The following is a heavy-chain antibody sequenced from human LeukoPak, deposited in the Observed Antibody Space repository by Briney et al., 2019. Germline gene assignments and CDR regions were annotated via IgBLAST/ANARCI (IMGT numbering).Heavy chain of an antibody. V-gene: IGHV1-18*04. CDR2: ISAYSGHT. CDR1: HYTFTNYG. D-gene: IGHD2-8*01. J-gene: IGHJ4*02. Sequence: ASVKVSCKASHYTFTNYGISWVRQAPGQGLEWMGWISAYSGHTYYPQKLRGRVTVTTDTSTSTAYIELRSLRSDDTAVYYCARTNLDCKNGVCYDYWGQGTLVTVSS. CDR3: ARTNLDCKNGVCYDY.